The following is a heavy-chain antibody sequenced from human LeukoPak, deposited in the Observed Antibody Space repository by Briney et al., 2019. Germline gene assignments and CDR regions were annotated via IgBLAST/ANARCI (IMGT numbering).Heavy chain of an antibody. CDR1: GGSFSGYY. D-gene: IGHD3-16*02. CDR3: ARSNIMITFGGVIVEDYFDY. V-gene: IGHV4-34*01. Sequence: PSETLSLTCAVYGGSFSGYYWSWIRQPPGKGLEWIGEINDSGSTNYDPSLKSRVTISVDTSKNQFSLKLSSVTAADTAVYYCARSNIMITFGGVIVEDYFDYWGQGTLVTVSS. CDR2: INDSGST. J-gene: IGHJ4*02.